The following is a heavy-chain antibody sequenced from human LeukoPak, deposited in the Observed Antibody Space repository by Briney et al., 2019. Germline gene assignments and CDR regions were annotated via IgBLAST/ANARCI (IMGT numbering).Heavy chain of an antibody. V-gene: IGHV1-2*02. CDR1: GYTFTGYY. Sequence: GASVKVSCKASGYTFTGYYMHWVRQAPGQGLEWMGWINPNSGGTNYAQKFQGRVTMTRDTSISTAYMELSRLRSDDTAVYYCARDSTDSSSRYDWFDPWGQGTLVTVSS. CDR2: INPNSGGT. J-gene: IGHJ5*02. CDR3: ARDSTDSSSRYDWFDP. D-gene: IGHD6-13*01.